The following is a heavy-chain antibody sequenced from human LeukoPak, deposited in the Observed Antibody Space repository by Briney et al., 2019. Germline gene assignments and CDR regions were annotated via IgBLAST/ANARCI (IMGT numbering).Heavy chain of an antibody. CDR1: GYTFTGYY. CDR3: ASPPRYSGSYHAFDI. CDR2: INPNSGGT. Sequence: GASVKVSCKASGYTFTGYYMHWVRQAPGQGLEWMGWINPNSGGTNYAQKFQGWVTMTRDTSISTAYMELSRLRSDDTAVYYCASPPRYSGSYHAFDIWGQGTMVTVSS. J-gene: IGHJ3*02. V-gene: IGHV1-2*04. D-gene: IGHD1-26*01.